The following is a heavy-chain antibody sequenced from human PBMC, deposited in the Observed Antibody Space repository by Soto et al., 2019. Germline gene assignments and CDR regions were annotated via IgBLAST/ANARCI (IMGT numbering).Heavy chain of an antibody. V-gene: IGHV1-18*01. CDR2: INPSNGNT. CDR3: ARDTPGEGWLPRDPFDY. J-gene: IGHJ4*02. CDR1: GYSFKTYG. D-gene: IGHD5-12*01. Sequence: QVQLVQSGAEVKKPGGSVKVTCKASGYSFKTYGVGWVRQAPGQGLEWLGWINPSNGNTYYAQKFQGRVTVTTDTSTSTVYMELRSLISDDTAVYYCARDTPGEGWLPRDPFDYWGQGTQVTV.